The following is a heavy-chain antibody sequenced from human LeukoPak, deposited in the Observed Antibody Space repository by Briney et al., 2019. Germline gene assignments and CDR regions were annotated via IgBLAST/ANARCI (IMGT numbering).Heavy chain of an antibody. D-gene: IGHD6-13*01. J-gene: IGHJ4*02. CDR1: GFTFSSYG. CDR3: AKEKTLYSSSWSFDY. V-gene: IGHV3-30*02. CDR2: IRYDGSNK. Sequence: PGGSLRLSCAASGFTFSSYGMHWVRQAPGKGLEWVAFIRYDGSNKYYADSVKGRFTIFRDNSKNTLYLQMNSLRAEDTAVYYCAKEKTLYSSSWSFDYWGQGTLVTVSS.